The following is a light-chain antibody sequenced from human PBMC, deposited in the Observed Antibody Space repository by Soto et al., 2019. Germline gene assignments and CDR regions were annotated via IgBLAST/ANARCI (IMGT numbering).Light chain of an antibody. CDR2: SNN. Sequence: QYALTQPPSASGTPGQRVTISCSGSSSNIGSNTVNWYQQLPGTAPKLLIYSNNQRPSGVPDRFSGSKSGTSASLAISGLQSEDEADYYCAAWNDSLNAEVFGTGTKLTVL. V-gene: IGLV1-44*01. CDR1: SSNIGSNT. J-gene: IGLJ1*01. CDR3: AAWNDSLNAEV.